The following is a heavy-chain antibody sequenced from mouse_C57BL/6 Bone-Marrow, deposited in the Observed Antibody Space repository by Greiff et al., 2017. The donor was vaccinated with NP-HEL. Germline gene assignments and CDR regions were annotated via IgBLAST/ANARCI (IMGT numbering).Heavy chain of an antibody. V-gene: IGHV5-17*01. Sequence: EVKLMESGGGLVKPGGSLKLSCAASGFTFSDYGMHWVRQAPEKGLEWVAYISSGSSTIYYADTVKGRFTISRDNAKNTLFLQQTSLRSEDTAMYYCARPYYYAPLGYWGQGTTLTVSS. J-gene: IGHJ2*01. CDR2: ISSGSSTI. CDR3: ARPYYYAPLGY. CDR1: GFTFSDYG. D-gene: IGHD1-1*01.